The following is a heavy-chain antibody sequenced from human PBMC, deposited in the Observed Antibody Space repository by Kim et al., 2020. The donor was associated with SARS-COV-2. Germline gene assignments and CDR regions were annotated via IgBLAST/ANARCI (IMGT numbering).Heavy chain of an antibody. CDR2: IWYDGSNK. D-gene: IGHD3-10*01. CDR1: GFTFSSYG. Sequence: GGSLRLSCAASGFTFSSYGMHWVRQAPGKGLEWVAVIWYDGSNKYYADSVKGRFTISRDNSKNTLYLQMNSLRVEDTAVYYCAKDFGLRFGEYNRGFDYWGQGTLVTVSS. J-gene: IGHJ4*02. V-gene: IGHV3-33*06. CDR3: AKDFGLRFGEYNRGFDY.